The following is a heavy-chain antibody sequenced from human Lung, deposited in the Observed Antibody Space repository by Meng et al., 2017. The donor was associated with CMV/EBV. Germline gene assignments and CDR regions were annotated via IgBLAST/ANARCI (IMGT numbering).Heavy chain of an antibody. J-gene: IGHJ4*02. D-gene: IGHD2-15*01. CDR2: IYYTGST. CDR1: GCSISSGDYY. V-gene: IGHV4-30-4*01. Sequence: HVQVQGSGPGLVKPSQTLSLTCTVSGCSISSGDYYWSWIRQPPGKGLEWIGYIYYTGSTYYNPSLKSRVIISVDTSKNQFSLKLNSVTAADTAVYYCARVGGCSGGGCYHRLFDYWGQGTLVTVSS. CDR3: ARVGGCSGGGCYHRLFDY.